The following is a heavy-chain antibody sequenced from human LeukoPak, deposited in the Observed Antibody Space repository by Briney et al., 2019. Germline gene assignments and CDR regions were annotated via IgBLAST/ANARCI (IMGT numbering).Heavy chain of an antibody. V-gene: IGHV1-2*02. CDR2: INPNSGGT. Sequence: ASVKVSCTASGYTFTGYYMHWVRQAPGQGLEWMGWINPNSGGTNYAQKFQGRVTMTRDTSISTANMELSRLRSDDTAVYYCARDMEWELLYYYYGMDVWGQGTTVTVSS. CDR3: ARDMEWELLYYYYGMDV. D-gene: IGHD1-26*01. CDR1: GYTFTGYY. J-gene: IGHJ6*02.